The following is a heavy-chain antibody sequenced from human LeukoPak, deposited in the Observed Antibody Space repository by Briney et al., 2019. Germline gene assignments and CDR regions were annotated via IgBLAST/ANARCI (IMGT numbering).Heavy chain of an antibody. J-gene: IGHJ3*02. CDR1: GGSISSGGYY. CDR2: IYYSGTT. V-gene: IGHV4-31*03. CDR3: ARRSSDSHNAFDI. D-gene: IGHD3-22*01. Sequence: SETLSLTCTVSGGSISSGGYYWNWIRQLPGKGLEWNGYIYYSGTTYYNPSLQSRVTISLDTSKRYFFLKLDSVTAADTAVYYCARRSSDSHNAFDIWGQGTMVTVSS.